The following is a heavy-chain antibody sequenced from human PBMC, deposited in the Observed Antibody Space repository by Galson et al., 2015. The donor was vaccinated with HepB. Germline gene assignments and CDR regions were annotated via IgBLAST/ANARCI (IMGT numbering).Heavy chain of an antibody. CDR3: ASPGGFGELLFRAFDI. Sequence: SLRLSCAASGFTVSSNYMSWVRQAPGKGLEWVSVIYSGGSTYYADSVKGRFTISRDNSKNTLYLQMNSLRAEDTAVYYCASPGGFGELLFRAFDIWGQGTMVTVSS. V-gene: IGHV3-53*01. CDR2: IYSGGST. J-gene: IGHJ3*02. CDR1: GFTVSSNY. D-gene: IGHD3-10*01.